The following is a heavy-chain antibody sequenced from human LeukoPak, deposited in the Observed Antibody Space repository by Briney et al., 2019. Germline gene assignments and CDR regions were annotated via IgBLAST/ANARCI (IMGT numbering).Heavy chain of an antibody. V-gene: IGHV1-18*01. J-gene: IGHJ5*02. CDR2: ISAYNGNT. CDR3: ARDQVSVVVVPAANWFDP. D-gene: IGHD2-2*01. CDR1: GYTFTSYG. Sequence: ASVKVSCKASGYTFTSYGISWVRQAPGQGLEWMGWISAYNGNTNYAQKLQGRVTMTTDTSTSTAYMELRSLRSDDTAVYYCARDQVSVVVVPAANWFDPWGQGTPVTVSS.